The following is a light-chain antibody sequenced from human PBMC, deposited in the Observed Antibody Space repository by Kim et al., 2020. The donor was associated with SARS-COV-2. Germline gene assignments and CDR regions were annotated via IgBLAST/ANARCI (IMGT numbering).Light chain of an antibody. Sequence: QRGTNSCTGNRSNIGACYDVHWYQQLPGTAPKLLIYGNSNRPSGVPDRFSGSKSGTSASLAITGLQAEDEADYYCQSYDSSLSGSVFGGGTQLTVL. CDR1: RSNIGACYD. CDR3: QSYDSSLSGSV. V-gene: IGLV1-40*01. J-gene: IGLJ2*01. CDR2: GNS.